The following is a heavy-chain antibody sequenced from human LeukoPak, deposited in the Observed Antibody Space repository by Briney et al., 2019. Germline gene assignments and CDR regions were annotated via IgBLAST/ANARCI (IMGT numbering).Heavy chain of an antibody. J-gene: IGHJ4*02. CDR1: GGSFSGYY. Sequence: KPSETLSLTCAVYGGSFSGYYWSWVRQPPGKGLEWIGEINHSGSTNYNPSLKSRVTISVDTSKNRFSLKLSSVTAADTAVYYCARPGYCSSTSCYLDYWGQGTLVTVSS. CDR3: ARPGYCSSTSCYLDY. D-gene: IGHD2-2*01. CDR2: INHSGST. V-gene: IGHV4-34*01.